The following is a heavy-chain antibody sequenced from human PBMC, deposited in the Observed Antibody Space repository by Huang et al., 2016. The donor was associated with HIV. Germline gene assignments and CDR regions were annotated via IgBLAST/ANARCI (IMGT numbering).Heavy chain of an antibody. J-gene: IGHJ3*01. V-gene: IGHV4-39*02. CDR3: SGGPSTPATEL. D-gene: IGHD1-1*01. CDR2: IYSSGKG. CDR1: GDSVDSSYSY. Sequence: QVQLQESGQGLVKPSDNLSLTCIVSGDSVDSSYSYWGRVRKPPGKGLERMGSIYSSGKGCYNKYLKRRITITVDTAERRVSRNLKTVAAADTAVCYCSGGPSTPATELWGQGTMVTVSS.